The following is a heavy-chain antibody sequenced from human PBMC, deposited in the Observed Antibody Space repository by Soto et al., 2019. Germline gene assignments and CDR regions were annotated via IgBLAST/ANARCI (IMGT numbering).Heavy chain of an antibody. CDR3: AKDKLTYYYDSSGRGYFDY. CDR1: GFTFSSYA. D-gene: IGHD3-22*01. CDR2: ISGSGGST. V-gene: IGHV3-23*01. Sequence: EVQLLESGGGLVQPGGSLRLSCAASGFTFSSYAMSWVRQAPGKGLEWFSAISGSGGSTYYADSVKGRFTISRDNSKNTLYLQMNSLRAEDTAVYYCAKDKLTYYYDSSGRGYFDYWGQGTLVTVSS. J-gene: IGHJ4*02.